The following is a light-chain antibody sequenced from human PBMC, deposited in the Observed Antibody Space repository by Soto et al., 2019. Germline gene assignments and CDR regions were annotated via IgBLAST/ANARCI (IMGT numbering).Light chain of an antibody. CDR3: SSYTSTMTNV. Sequence: QSALTQPASVSGSPGQSITISCTGTSSDVGGFNSVSWYQLRPGTAPXLILXDVXXXXXXXSYRFXGSKSGXTXSXTIXGXXXXXXXXYFCSSYTSTMTNVFGSGTKVTVL. CDR1: SSDVGGFNS. J-gene: IGLJ1*01. V-gene: IGLV2-14*03. CDR2: DVX.